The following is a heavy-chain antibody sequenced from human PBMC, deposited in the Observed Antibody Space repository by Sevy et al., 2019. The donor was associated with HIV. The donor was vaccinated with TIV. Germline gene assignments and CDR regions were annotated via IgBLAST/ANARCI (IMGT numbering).Heavy chain of an antibody. J-gene: IGHJ4*02. D-gene: IGHD5-18*01. CDR3: ARDSPGYGAYDY. CDR1: GFTFSIYW. V-gene: IGHV3-7*01. Sequence: GGSLRLSCAASGFTFSIYWMTWVRQAPGKGLEWVANIKEDGSAEYYVDSVKGRFTISRDNAKNSLFLQLNSLRVEDTAMYYCARDSPGYGAYDYLVQGTLVTVSS. CDR2: IKEDGSAE.